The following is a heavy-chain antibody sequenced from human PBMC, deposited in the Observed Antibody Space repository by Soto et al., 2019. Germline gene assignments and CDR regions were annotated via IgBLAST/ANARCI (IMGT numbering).Heavy chain of an antibody. V-gene: IGHV1-58*02. CDR2: IVVGSGNT. CDR3: AAIPWYSSGWYVPVMDY. D-gene: IGHD6-19*01. J-gene: IGHJ4*02. Sequence: RASVKVSCKASGFTFTRSAMQWVRQARGQRLEWIGWIVVGSGNTNYAQKFQERVTITRDMSTSTAYMELSSLRSEDTAVYYCAAIPWYSSGWYVPVMDYWGQGTLVTVS. CDR1: GFTFTRSA.